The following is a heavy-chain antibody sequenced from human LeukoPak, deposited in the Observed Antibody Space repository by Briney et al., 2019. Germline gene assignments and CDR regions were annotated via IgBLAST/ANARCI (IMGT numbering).Heavy chain of an antibody. CDR2: NSNGGGT. J-gene: IGHJ4*02. V-gene: IGHV1-2*02. CDR1: GYTFTANH. CDR3: ARGFGSSWFDY. D-gene: IGHD6-13*01. Sequence: ASVKVSCKASGYTFTANHIHWMRQAPGQGLGWMGWNSNGGGTKYAPKFQGRVTMTRDTAISTAYMELSTLRFDDTAVYYCARGFGSSWFDYWGQGSLVTVSS.